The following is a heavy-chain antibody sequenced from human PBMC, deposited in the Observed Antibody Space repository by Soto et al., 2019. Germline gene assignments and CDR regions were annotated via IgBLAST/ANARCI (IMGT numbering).Heavy chain of an antibody. Sequence: QVPVVESGGGVVEPGRSLRLSCETSGFTFNAYAMHWVRQAPGKGLEWVAVIWDDGSKDYYADSVKGRFSISRDNSKNTVYLRMSRLKVEDTAMYFCATGGGAWYFFDYWGQGTLVSVSS. D-gene: IGHD6-19*01. J-gene: IGHJ4*02. CDR3: ATGGGAWYFFDY. CDR1: GFTFNAYA. CDR2: IWDDGSKD. V-gene: IGHV3-33*01.